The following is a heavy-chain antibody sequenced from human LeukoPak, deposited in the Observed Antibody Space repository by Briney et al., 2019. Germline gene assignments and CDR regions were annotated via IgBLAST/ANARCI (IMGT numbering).Heavy chain of an antibody. D-gene: IGHD6-19*01. CDR2: IKTKAAGGTT. Sequence: PGGSLRLSCAASGFTFSNAWMTWVRQAPGKGLEWVGHIKTKAAGGTTDYTAPVKGRFTISRDDSKNTLFLQMNSLQTEDTAVYHCTFYGSAWSFDNWGQGTLVTVSS. CDR1: GFTFSNAW. J-gene: IGHJ4*02. V-gene: IGHV3-15*01. CDR3: TFYGSAWSFDN.